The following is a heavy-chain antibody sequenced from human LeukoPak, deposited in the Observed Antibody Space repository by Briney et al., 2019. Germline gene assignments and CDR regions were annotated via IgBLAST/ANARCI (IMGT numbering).Heavy chain of an antibody. CDR1: GFTFSSYT. Sequence: PGGSLRLSCAASGFTFSSYTMNWVRQDPGKGLEWVSSVTSSSTYIYYAESVKGRFAISRDNTKNSLYLQMDSLRPEDTAVYYCARDVDVSAAVIPGYFDSWGQGTLVTVSS. J-gene: IGHJ4*02. D-gene: IGHD2-2*01. CDR2: VTSSSTYI. V-gene: IGHV3-21*01. CDR3: ARDVDVSAAVIPGYFDS.